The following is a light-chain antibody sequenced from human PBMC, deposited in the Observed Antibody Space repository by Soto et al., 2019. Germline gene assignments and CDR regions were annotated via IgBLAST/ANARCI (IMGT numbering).Light chain of an antibody. J-gene: IGKJ5*01. V-gene: IGKV3-11*01. CDR3: QQRSNWPPKIT. CDR2: DAS. CDR1: QSVSIY. Sequence: EIVLAHSPATLSLSPGERATLSFRASQSVSIYLAWYQQKPGQAPRLLIYDASNRATGIPARFSGSGSGTDFTLTISSLEPEDFAVYYCQQRSNWPPKITFGQGTRLEIK.